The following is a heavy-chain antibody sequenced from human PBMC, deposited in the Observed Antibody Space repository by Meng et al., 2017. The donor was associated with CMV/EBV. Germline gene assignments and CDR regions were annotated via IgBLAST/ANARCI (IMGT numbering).Heavy chain of an antibody. CDR3: ARVVLGTGGFDY. CDR1: GGSVRSGSYY. D-gene: IGHD7-27*01. J-gene: IGHJ4*02. Sequence: CTVSGGSVRSGSYYWSWIRQPPGKGLEWIGYIYDSGSNNYNPSLKSRVTISVDTSKNQFSLKLSSVTAADTAVYYCARVVLGTGGFDYWGQGTLVTVS. V-gene: IGHV4-61*01. CDR2: IYDSGSN.